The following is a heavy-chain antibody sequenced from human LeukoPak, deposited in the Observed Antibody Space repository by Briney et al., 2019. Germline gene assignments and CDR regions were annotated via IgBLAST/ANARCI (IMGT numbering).Heavy chain of an antibody. CDR1: GFTFSSYA. J-gene: IGHJ4*02. CDR3: AKDSHYYDSSGPMDY. D-gene: IGHD3-22*01. CDR2: IQYDGSNK. Sequence: PGGSLRLSCAASGFTFSSYAMHWVRQAPGKGLEWVAFIQYDGSNKYYTDSVKGRFTISRDNSKNTLYLQMNSLRAEDTAVYYCAKDSHYYDSSGPMDYWGQGTLVTVSS. V-gene: IGHV3-30*02.